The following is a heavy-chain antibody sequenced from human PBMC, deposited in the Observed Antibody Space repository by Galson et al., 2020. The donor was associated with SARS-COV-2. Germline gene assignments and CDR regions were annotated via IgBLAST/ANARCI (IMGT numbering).Heavy chain of an antibody. D-gene: IGHD6-19*01. V-gene: IGHV4-39*07. J-gene: IGHJ4*02. CDR1: GGSISSSSYY. CDR2: IYYSGST. Sequence: SETLSLTCTVSGGSISSSSYYWGWIRQPPGKGLEWIGSIYYSGSTYYNPSLKSRVTISVDTSKNQFSLKLSSVTAADTAVYYCASIGYSSGWYDGFDYWGQGTLVTVSS. CDR3: ASIGYSSGWYDGFDY.